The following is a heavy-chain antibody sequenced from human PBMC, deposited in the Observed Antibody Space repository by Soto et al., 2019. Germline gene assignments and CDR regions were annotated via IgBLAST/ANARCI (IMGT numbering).Heavy chain of an antibody. Sequence: EVQLVESGGGLVQPGGSLRLSCAASGFTFSLYSMSWVRQAPGKGLEWVSYISRSSTGINYADSVKGRFTISRDDATNAMHLQMNSLRDGDTAVYYCARAVTWGLDVWGQGTTVSISS. CDR1: GFTFSLYS. CDR3: ARAVTWGLDV. CDR2: ISRSSTGI. V-gene: IGHV3-48*02. J-gene: IGHJ6*02. D-gene: IGHD3-10*01.